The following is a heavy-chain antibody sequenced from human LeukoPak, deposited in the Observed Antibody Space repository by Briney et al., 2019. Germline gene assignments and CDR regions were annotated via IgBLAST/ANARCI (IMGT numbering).Heavy chain of an antibody. Sequence: GGSLRLSCAASGFTFSSYGMHWFRQAPGKGLEWVAFIRYDGSNKYYADSVKGRFTISRDNSKNTLYLQMNSLRAEDTAVYYCAKDSHCSSTSCYDYYYYYMDVWGKGTTVTVSS. CDR1: GFTFSSYG. D-gene: IGHD2-2*01. J-gene: IGHJ6*03. V-gene: IGHV3-30*02. CDR2: IRYDGSNK. CDR3: AKDSHCSSTSCYDYYYYYMDV.